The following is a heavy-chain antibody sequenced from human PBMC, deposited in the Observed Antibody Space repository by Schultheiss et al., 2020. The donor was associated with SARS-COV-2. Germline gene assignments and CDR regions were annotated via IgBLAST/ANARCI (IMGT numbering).Heavy chain of an antibody. V-gene: IGHV4-38-2*01. J-gene: IGHJ4*02. CDR1: GYSISSGYY. CDR3: ARFDFWSGLVY. Sequence: SETLSLTCAVSGYSISSGYYWGWIRQPPGKGLEWIGEINHSGSTNYNPSLKSRVTISVDTSKNQFSLKLSSVTAADTAVYYCARFDFWSGLVYWGQGTLVTVSS. CDR2: INHSGST. D-gene: IGHD3-3*01.